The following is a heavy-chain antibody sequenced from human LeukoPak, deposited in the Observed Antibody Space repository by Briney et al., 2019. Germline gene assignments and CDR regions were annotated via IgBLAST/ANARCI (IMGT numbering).Heavy chain of an antibody. CDR3: ARLRPNVWGSYRTLFDY. J-gene: IGHJ4*02. CDR1: GGYFSGYY. D-gene: IGHD3-16*02. Sequence: SETLSLTCAVYGGYFSGYYWSWIRQPPGKGLEWIGEINHSGSTNHNPSLKSRVTISVDTSKNQFSLKLSSVTAADTAVYYCARLRPNVWGSYRTLFDYWGQGTLVTVSS. CDR2: INHSGST. V-gene: IGHV4-34*01.